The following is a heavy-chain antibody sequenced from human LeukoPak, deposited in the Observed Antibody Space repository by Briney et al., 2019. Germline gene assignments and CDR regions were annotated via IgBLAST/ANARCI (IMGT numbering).Heavy chain of an antibody. J-gene: IGHJ4*02. D-gene: IGHD1-26*01. CDR2: INTYNDNT. CDR1: GYTFTSYG. CDR3: ARGWELHE. V-gene: IGHV1-18*01. Sequence: ASVKVSCKASGYTFTSYGMSWVRQAPGQGLEWMGWINTYNDNTDYAQKVQGRVTMTTDTSTSTAYMELTSLRSDDTAVYYCARGWELHEWGQGTLVTLSS.